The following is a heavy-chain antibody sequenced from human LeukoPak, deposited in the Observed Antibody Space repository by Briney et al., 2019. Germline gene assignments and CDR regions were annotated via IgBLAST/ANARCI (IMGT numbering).Heavy chain of an antibody. Sequence: SETLSLTCAVYGGSFSDYYWSWIRQPPGKGLEWIGEINHSGSTNYNPSLKSRVTISVDTSKNQFSLKLSSVTAADTAVYFCARGPYSYDSSGAFDIWGQGTMVTVSS. J-gene: IGHJ3*02. CDR3: ARGPYSYDSSGAFDI. V-gene: IGHV4-34*01. D-gene: IGHD3-22*01. CDR1: GGSFSDYY. CDR2: INHSGST.